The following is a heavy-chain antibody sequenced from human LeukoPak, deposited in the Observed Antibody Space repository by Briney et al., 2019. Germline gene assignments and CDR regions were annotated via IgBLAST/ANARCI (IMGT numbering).Heavy chain of an antibody. CDR1: GGTFSSYA. Sequence: SVKVSCKASGGTFSSYAISWVRQAPGQGLEWMGRIIPIFGTANYAQKFQGGVTITTDESTSTAYVELSSLRSEDTAVYYCARESYSSSWYSDYWGQGTLVTVSS. CDR3: ARESYSSSWYSDY. D-gene: IGHD6-13*01. CDR2: IIPIFGTA. J-gene: IGHJ4*02. V-gene: IGHV1-69*05.